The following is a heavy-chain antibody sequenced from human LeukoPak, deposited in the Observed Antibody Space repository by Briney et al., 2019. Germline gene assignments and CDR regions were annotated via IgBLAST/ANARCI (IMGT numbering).Heavy chain of an antibody. J-gene: IGHJ4*02. V-gene: IGHV3-30*03. CDR3: AREGKSYGFDY. CDR2: ISYDGSNK. Sequence: GGSLRLSCAASGFTFSSYGMHWVRQAPGKGLEWVAVISYDGSNKYYADSVKGRFTISRDNSKNTLYLQMNSLRAEDTAVYYCAREGKSYGFDYWGQGTLVTVSS. CDR1: GFTFSSYG. D-gene: IGHD5-18*01.